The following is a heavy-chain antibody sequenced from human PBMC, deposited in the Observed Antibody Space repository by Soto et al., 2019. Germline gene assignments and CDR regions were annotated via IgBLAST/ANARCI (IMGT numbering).Heavy chain of an antibody. CDR3: AKARYGGFTY. Sequence: EVRLLESGGGLVQPGGSLRLSCAASGFTFSVYAMSWVRQAPGKGLEWVSGISGSGDSTHYADSVKGRFTVSRANCMRMLYLQANCLCAADTATYCCAKARYGGFTYWGQGTLVTVSS. CDR2: ISGSGDST. CDR1: GFTFSVYA. V-gene: IGHV3-23*01. J-gene: IGHJ4*02. D-gene: IGHD5-18*01.